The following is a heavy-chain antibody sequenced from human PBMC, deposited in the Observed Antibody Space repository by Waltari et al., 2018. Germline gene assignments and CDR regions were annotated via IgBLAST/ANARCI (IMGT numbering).Heavy chain of an antibody. D-gene: IGHD2-15*01. CDR2: FDPEDGET. J-gene: IGHJ6*02. CDR3: ATVGVLVVVAAAPGYYGMDV. CDR1: GYTLTELS. Sequence: QVQLVQSGAEVTKPGASVKVSCKVSGYTLTELSMNLVRQSPGTWPGWMGGFDPEDGETIYAQKCQGRVTMTEDTSTDTAYMELSSLRSEDTAVYYCATVGVLVVVAAAPGYYGMDVWGQGTTVTVSS. V-gene: IGHV1-24*01.